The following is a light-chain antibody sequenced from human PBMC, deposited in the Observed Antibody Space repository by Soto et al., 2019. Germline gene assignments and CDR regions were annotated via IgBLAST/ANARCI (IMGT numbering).Light chain of an antibody. Sequence: QSALTQAASVSASPGQSITIFCTGTQSDIGIYDMVSWYLQRPGEVPKNIIFKVSNRPTGVPERFSASKSDNTASLTISDVRPEDEGTYFCFSYSPGDTSILFGSGTKVTVL. CDR1: QSDIGIYDM. V-gene: IGLV2-23*02. CDR2: KVS. J-gene: IGLJ1*01. CDR3: FSYSPGDTSIL.